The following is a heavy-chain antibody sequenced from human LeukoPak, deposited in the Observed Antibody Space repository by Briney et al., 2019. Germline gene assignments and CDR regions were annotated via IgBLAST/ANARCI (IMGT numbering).Heavy chain of an antibody. D-gene: IGHD6-19*01. CDR3: ARERGGWYSKDY. CDR2: IKQDGSEK. V-gene: IGHV3-7*01. J-gene: IGHJ4*02. CDR1: GFTFSSHW. Sequence: GGCLRLSCAASGFTFSSHWMSWVRQAPGKGLEWVANIKQDGSEKYYVDSVEGRFTISRDNAKKSLFLEMNSLRVEDTAVYYCARERGGWYSKDYWGQGTLVTVSS.